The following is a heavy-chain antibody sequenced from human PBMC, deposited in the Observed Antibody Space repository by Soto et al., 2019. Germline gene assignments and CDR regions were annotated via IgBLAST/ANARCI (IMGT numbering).Heavy chain of an antibody. CDR2: ISSSGSTI. J-gene: IGHJ4*02. CDR3: ASGPHIVVVTAL. Sequence: QVQLVESGGGLVKPGGSLSLSCAASGFTVSDYYMSWIRQAPGKGLEWVSYISSSGSTIYYADSVKGRFTISRDNAKNSLYLQMNSLRAEDSAVYYCASGPHIVVVTALWGQGTLVTVSS. CDR1: GFTVSDYY. D-gene: IGHD2-21*02. V-gene: IGHV3-11*01.